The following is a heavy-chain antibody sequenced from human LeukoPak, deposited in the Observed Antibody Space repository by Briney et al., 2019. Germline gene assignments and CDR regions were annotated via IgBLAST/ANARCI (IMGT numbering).Heavy chain of an antibody. CDR3: ARDSGYSSSWAFDY. D-gene: IGHD6-13*01. V-gene: IGHV3-66*01. J-gene: IGHJ4*02. Sequence: PGGSLRLSCAASGFTVSSNYMSWVRQAPGKGLEGVSVIYSGGSTYYADSVKGRFTISRDNSKNTLYLQMNSLRAEDTAVYYCARDSGYSSSWAFDYWGQGTLVTVSS. CDR2: IYSGGST. CDR1: GFTVSSNY.